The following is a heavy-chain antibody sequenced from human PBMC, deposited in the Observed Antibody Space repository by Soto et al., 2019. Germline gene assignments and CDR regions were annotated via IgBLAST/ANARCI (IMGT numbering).Heavy chain of an antibody. CDR1: GYILTSYD. CDR2: LTPDTGDT. Sequence: QEQLVQSGAEVKKPGASVKVSCKASGYILTSYDIYWVRQAPGQGLEWMGSLTPDTGDTGYAQKFQGRMIVTRNTSISIAYMELNNLKPEDTAVYYCGRGLAEGYYSYGMDVWGQGTTVTVSS. D-gene: IGHD2-21*01. CDR3: GRGLAEGYYSYGMDV. V-gene: IGHV1-8*01. J-gene: IGHJ6*02.